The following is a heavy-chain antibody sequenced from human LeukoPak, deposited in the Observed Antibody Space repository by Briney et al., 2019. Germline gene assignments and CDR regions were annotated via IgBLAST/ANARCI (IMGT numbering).Heavy chain of an antibody. J-gene: IGHJ6*03. CDR1: GFIFSSHG. V-gene: IGHV3-30*02. CDR3: AKDTVKVTTIRRVPHYMDV. Sequence: GSLRLSCAASGFIFSSHGMNWVRQAPGKGLEWVTFIRYDGSNKYYADSVKGRFIISRDNSKNTLYLQMNSLRAEDTAVYYCAKDTVKVTTIRRVPHYMDVWGKGTTVTISS. CDR2: IRYDGSNK. D-gene: IGHD5-12*01.